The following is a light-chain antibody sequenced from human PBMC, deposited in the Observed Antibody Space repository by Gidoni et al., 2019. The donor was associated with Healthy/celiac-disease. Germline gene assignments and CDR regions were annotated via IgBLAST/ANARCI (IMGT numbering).Light chain of an antibody. CDR3: CSYAGSSTVV. CDR1: SSDVGLYNL. J-gene: IGLJ2*01. V-gene: IGLV2-23*02. Sequence: QSALTQPASVSGSPGQSITISCSGTSSDVGLYNLVSWYQHHPGKAPRLMIYEVTKRPSGVSNRFSGSKSGNTASLTISGLQTEDEADYYCCSYAGSSTVVFGGGTKLTVL. CDR2: EVT.